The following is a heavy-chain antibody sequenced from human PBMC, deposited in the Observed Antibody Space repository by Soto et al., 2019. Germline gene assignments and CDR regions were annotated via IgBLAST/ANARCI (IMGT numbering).Heavy chain of an antibody. V-gene: IGHV1-18*01. CDR3: ARHHGPTTSENWFDP. J-gene: IGHJ5*02. D-gene: IGHD5-12*01. Sequence: GASVEVPSKACGYAFFTYDSRWVRQAPGQGLEWMGWISTYSGDTKYAQKFQGRVTMTTDTSTTTAYLELRSLRSDDTAVYYCARHHGPTTSENWFDPWGQAVLVTVSS. CDR2: ISTYSGDT. CDR1: GYAFFTYD.